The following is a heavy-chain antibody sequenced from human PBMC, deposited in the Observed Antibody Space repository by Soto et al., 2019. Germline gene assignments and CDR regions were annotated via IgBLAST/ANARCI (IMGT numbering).Heavy chain of an antibody. CDR2: ISGSGAST. J-gene: IGHJ6*01. V-gene: IGHV3-23*01. Sequence: VGSLRLSCASSVFTFSGYAMSCVRHSPGKGLEWVPAISGSGASTYYADSVKGRFTFSRDNSNNTLFLLMDSLRAEDTAMYYCARFTSTWYYYAMEVWGQGTTVNLS. D-gene: IGHD2-2*01. CDR1: VFTFSGYA. CDR3: ARFTSTWYYYAMEV.